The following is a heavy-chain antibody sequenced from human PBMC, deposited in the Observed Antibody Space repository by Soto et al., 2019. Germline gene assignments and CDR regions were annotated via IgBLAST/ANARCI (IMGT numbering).Heavy chain of an antibody. D-gene: IGHD3-3*01. CDR2: ISGSGGST. J-gene: IGHJ6*02. CDR1: GFTFSSYA. CDR3: AKDLGELAYYDFWSGYRYYYGMDV. V-gene: IGHV3-23*01. Sequence: HPGGSLRLSCAASGFTFSSYAMSWVRQAPGRGLEWVSAISGSGGSTYYADSVKGRFTISRDNSKNTLYLQMNSLRAEDTAVYYCAKDLGELAYYDFWSGYRYYYGMDVWGQGTTVTVSS.